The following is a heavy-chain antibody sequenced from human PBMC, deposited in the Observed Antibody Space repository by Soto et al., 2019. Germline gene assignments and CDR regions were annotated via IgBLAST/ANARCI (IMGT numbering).Heavy chain of an antibody. Sequence: QVQLQESGPGLVKPSETLSLTCTVSDAFVSGTTYYWNWIRQPPGKVLEWIGYIFYTERTSYNPSLRSRITTSMYTSKNQFSLSLTSVNTADTAMYYCASLLDINGWHLDYWGQGTLVTVSA. CDR3: ASLLDINGWHLDY. J-gene: IGHJ4*02. CDR2: IFYTERT. CDR1: DAFVSGTTYY. V-gene: IGHV4-61*01. D-gene: IGHD6-25*01.